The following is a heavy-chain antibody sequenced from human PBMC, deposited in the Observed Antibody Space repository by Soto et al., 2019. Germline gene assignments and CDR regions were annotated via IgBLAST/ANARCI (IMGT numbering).Heavy chain of an antibody. CDR3: ARRFKGMAQDGDNWLDP. CDR2: INPNSGGT. CDR1: GYTFTGNY. D-gene: IGHD6-13*01. J-gene: IGHJ5*02. V-gene: IGHV1-2*02. Sequence: ASVKIPCKASGYTFTGNYVHWGRHAPGQGLEWRVWINPNSGGTNYAQKSQGSVTMTRDATISTAYMELSRLRSDDTAVYYCARRFKGMAQDGDNWLDPWGQGTLVTVYS.